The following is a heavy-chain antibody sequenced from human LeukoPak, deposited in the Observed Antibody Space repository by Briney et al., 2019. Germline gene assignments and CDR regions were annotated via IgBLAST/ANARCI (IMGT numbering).Heavy chain of an antibody. CDR2: ISSSGTSI. CDR3: AKVKATGGGAFDI. J-gene: IGHJ3*02. D-gene: IGHD1-14*01. Sequence: GGSLRLSCAASGFTFSSYSMTWVRQAPEEGLEWVSSISSSGTSIYYADSVRGRFTISRDNAKDSLYLQMNSLRAEDTAVYYCAKVKATGGGAFDIWGQGATVTVSS. CDR1: GFTFSSYS. V-gene: IGHV3-21*01.